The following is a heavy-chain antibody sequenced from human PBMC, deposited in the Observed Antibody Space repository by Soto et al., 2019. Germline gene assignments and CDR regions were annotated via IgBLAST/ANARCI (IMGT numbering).Heavy chain of an antibody. D-gene: IGHD1-26*01. CDR2: ISYDGSNR. CDR3: AKPWRSGGELPYYAMDV. J-gene: IGHJ6*02. CDR1: GFTFSSYG. V-gene: IGHV3-30*18. Sequence: QVQLVESGGGVVQPGRSLRLSCAASGFTFSSYGMHWVRQAPGKGLDWVAVISYDGSNRYYADSVKGRFTISRDNSKNTLVLQMNSLRAEDTAVYYCAKPWRSGGELPYYAMDVWGQGTTVTVSS.